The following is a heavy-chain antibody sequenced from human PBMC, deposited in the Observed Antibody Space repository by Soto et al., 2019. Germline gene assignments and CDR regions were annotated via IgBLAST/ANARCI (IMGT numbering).Heavy chain of an antibody. D-gene: IGHD2-2*01. CDR2: ISLYSDGT. J-gene: IGHJ5*02. Sequence: QVQLVQSGGEVKRPGASVKVSCKTSGYTFSNYGITWVRQAPGQPLEWLGWISLYSDGTNYAQKFQGRVSMTTDTFTTTAYMELRSPRSDDTAVYYCARVVPGAEAWFGPWGQGTLVTVSS. V-gene: IGHV1-18*01. CDR3: ARVVPGAEAWFGP. CDR1: GYTFSNYG.